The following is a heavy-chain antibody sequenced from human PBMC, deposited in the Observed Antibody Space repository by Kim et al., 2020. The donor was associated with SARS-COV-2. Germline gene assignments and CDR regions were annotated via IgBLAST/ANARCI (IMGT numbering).Heavy chain of an antibody. CDR2: IYYSGST. J-gene: IGHJ4*02. Sequence: SETQSLTCTVSGGSISSYYWSWIRQPPGKGLEWIGYIYYSGSTNYNPSLKSRVTISVDTSKNQFSLKLSSVTAADTAVYYCARGVVVAVDYWGQGTLVTV. CDR1: GGSISSYY. CDR3: ARGVVVAVDY. D-gene: IGHD2-15*01. V-gene: IGHV4-59*01.